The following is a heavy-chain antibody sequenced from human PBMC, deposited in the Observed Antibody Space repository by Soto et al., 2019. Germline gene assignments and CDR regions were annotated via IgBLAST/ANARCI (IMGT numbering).Heavy chain of an antibody. CDR3: AKDHDFWSGPNWFDP. CDR1: GFTFSSYA. CDR2: ISGSGGST. V-gene: IGHV3-23*01. D-gene: IGHD3-3*01. Sequence: PGGSLRLSCAASGFTFSSYAMGWVRQAPGKGLEWVSAISGSGGSTYYADSVKGRFTISRDNSKNTLYLQMNSLRAEDTAVYYCAKDHDFWSGPNWFDPWGQGTLVTVSS. J-gene: IGHJ5*02.